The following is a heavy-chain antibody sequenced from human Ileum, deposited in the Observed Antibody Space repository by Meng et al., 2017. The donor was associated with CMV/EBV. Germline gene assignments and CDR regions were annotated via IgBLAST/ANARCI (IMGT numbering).Heavy chain of an antibody. J-gene: IGHJ6*02. CDR1: GFTFSTYW. CDR3: ARVSGDSGGYRYYYGMDV. D-gene: IGHD3-22*01. Sequence: GESLKISCLASGFTFSTYWMHWVRHAPGKGLVWVSRINSDGTYTSYAGSVKGRFTISRDNAKNTVNLQMNSLRVEDTAVYYCARVSGDSGGYRYYYGMDVWGQGTTVTVSS. V-gene: IGHV3-74*01. CDR2: INSDGTYT.